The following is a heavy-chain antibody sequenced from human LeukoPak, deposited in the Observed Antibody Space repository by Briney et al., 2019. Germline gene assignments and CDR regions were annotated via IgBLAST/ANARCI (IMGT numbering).Heavy chain of an antibody. Sequence: SQTLSLTCAVSGGSISSGDYSWSWIRQPPGKGLEWIGYMYYSGSTYSNLSLKSRVTISVDTSKNQFSLKLSSVTTADTAVYYCARGLDTNDWSDAFDIWGQGTMVTVSS. D-gene: IGHD2-21*01. CDR1: GGSISSGDYS. CDR2: MYYSGST. CDR3: ARGLDTNDWSDAFDI. J-gene: IGHJ3*02. V-gene: IGHV4-30-4*07.